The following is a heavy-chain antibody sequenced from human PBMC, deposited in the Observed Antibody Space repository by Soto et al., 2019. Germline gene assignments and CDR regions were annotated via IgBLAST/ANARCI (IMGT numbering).Heavy chain of an antibody. CDR2: IYYSGST. J-gene: IGHJ4*02. CDR3: ARVGYCSGGSCFYFDY. D-gene: IGHD2-15*01. CDR1: GGSISSYY. Sequence: SETLSLTCTVSGGSISSYYWSWIRQPPGKGLEWIGYIYYSGSTNYNPSLKSRVTISVDTSKNQLSLKLSSVTAADTAVYYCARVGYCSGGSCFYFDYWGQGTLVTVSS. V-gene: IGHV4-59*01.